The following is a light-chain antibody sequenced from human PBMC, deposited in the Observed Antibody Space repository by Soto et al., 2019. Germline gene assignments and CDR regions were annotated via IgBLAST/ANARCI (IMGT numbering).Light chain of an antibody. CDR1: SSDVGGYKY. V-gene: IGLV2-14*01. J-gene: IGLJ2*01. Sequence: QSALTQPASVSGSPGQSITISCTGTSSDVGGYKYVSWHQQHPGKAPKLMIYDVSNRPSGVSNRFSGSKSGNTASLTISGLQAEDEADYYCSSYTTRSTLVVIGGGTKLTVL. CDR3: SSYTTRSTLVV. CDR2: DVS.